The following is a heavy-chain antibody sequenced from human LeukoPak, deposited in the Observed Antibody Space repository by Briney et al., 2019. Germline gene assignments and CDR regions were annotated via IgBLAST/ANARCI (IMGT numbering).Heavy chain of an antibody. CDR2: IGAAGSTI. V-gene: IGHV3-48*01. CDR3: ARENDQGFDY. J-gene: IGHJ4*02. CDR1: GFTFSSYS. Sequence: GGSLRLSCAASGFTFSSYSMNWVRQAPGKGLEWVSYIGAAGSTIYYADSVTGRFTISRDNAKNSLFLQMNSLRAEDTAVYYCARENDQGFDYWGQGTLVTVSS. D-gene: IGHD3-16*01.